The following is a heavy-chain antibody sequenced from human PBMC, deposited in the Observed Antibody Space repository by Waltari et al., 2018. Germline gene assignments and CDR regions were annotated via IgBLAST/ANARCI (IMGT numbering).Heavy chain of an antibody. D-gene: IGHD1-26*01. J-gene: IGHJ3*02. CDR2: INHSGST. CDR3: ARAWISLILGATSAFDI. V-gene: IGHV4-34*01. CDR1: GGYFSGYY. Sequence: QVQLQQWGAGRLKPSETLSLTCAVYGGYFSGYYWSWIRQPPGKGLEWIGEINHSGSTNYNPSLKSRVTISVDTSKNQFSLKLSSVTAADTAVYYCARAWISLILGATSAFDIWGQGTMVTVS.